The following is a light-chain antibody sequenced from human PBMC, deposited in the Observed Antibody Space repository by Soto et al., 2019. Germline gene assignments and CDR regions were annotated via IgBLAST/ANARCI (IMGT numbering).Light chain of an antibody. Sequence: QSALTQPASVSRSPGQSITISCTGTSSDVAAYSYVSWYQQHPGKVPKLMIYEVSNRPSGVSDRFSGSKSGSTASLTISGLQAEDEADYYCTSYTNTNIVVFGGGTKLTVL. J-gene: IGLJ2*01. CDR1: SSDVAAYSY. CDR2: EVS. CDR3: TSYTNTNIVV. V-gene: IGLV2-14*01.